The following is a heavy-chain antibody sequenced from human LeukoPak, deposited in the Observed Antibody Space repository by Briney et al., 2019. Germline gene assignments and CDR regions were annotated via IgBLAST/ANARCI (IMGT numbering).Heavy chain of an antibody. V-gene: IGHV3-48*04. J-gene: IGHJ4*02. Sequence: GSLRLSCAASGFTFNSYSMNWVRQATGKGLEWVSYISRRGTTRYYADSVKGRFTISRDNAKNSLSLQMNSLRAEDTAVYYCARDLDGYNTFDYWGQGTLVTVSS. CDR1: GFTFNSYS. CDR3: ARDLDGYNTFDY. D-gene: IGHD5-24*01. CDR2: ISRRGTTR.